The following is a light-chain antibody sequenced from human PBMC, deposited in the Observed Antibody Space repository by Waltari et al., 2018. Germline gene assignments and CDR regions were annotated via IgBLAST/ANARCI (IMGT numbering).Light chain of an antibody. Sequence: DIVMTQSPDSLAVSLGERATINCKSSQSILYSSNDKNYLAWYQQKPGQPPKLLIYWASTRESGVPDRFSGSGSGTDFTLTISSQQAEDVAVYYCQQYYRSRTFGQGTKVEIK. V-gene: IGKV4-1*01. J-gene: IGKJ1*01. CDR1: QSILYSSNDKNY. CDR3: QQYYRSRT. CDR2: WAS.